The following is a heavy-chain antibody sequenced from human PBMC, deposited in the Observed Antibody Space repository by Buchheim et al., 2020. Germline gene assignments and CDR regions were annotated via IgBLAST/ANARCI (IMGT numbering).Heavy chain of an antibody. D-gene: IGHD3-22*01. CDR1: GFTFSSYE. J-gene: IGHJ4*02. V-gene: IGHV3-48*03. CDR2: ISSSGSTI. Sequence: EVQLVESGGDLVQPGGSLRLSCAASGFTFSSYEMNWVRQAPGKGLEWVSYISSSGSTIYYADSVKGRFTISRDNAKNSLYLQMNSLRAEDTAVYYCARGAYDSSGYYYRYFDYWGQGTL. CDR3: ARGAYDSSGYYYRYFDY.